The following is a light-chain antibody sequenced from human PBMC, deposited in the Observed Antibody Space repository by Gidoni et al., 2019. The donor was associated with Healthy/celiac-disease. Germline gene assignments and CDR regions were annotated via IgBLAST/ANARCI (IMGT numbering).Light chain of an antibody. CDR2: AAS. V-gene: IGKV1-27*01. Sequence: DIQRTQSPSSLSASVGDRVTITRRASQGISNYLAWYQQKPGKVPKLLLYAASTLQPGVQSRFSGSGSGTDFTLTISSLQPEDVATYYCQKYNSAPRSFGQGTKLEIK. CDR3: QKYNSAPRS. J-gene: IGKJ2*04. CDR1: QGISNY.